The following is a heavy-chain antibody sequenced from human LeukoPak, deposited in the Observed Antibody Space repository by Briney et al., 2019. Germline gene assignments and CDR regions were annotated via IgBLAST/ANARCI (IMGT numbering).Heavy chain of an antibody. V-gene: IGHV1-2*02. CDR3: ARDSRGVYYDILTGDYYYYGMDV. Sequence: ASVKVSCKASGYTFTGYYMHWVRQAPGQGLEWMGWINPNSGGTNYAQKFQGRVTMTRDTSISTAYMELSRLRSDDTAVYYCARDSRGVYYDILTGDYYYYGMDVWGQGTTVTVSS. D-gene: IGHD3-9*01. J-gene: IGHJ6*02. CDR1: GYTFTGYY. CDR2: INPNSGGT.